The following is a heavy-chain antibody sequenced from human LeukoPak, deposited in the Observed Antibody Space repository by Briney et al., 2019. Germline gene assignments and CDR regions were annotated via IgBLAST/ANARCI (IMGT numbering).Heavy chain of an antibody. CDR1: GGSIWIHY. CDR3: AKRNSSGWSAHFDY. CDR2: ISGSGRST. V-gene: IGHV3-23*01. Sequence: PSETLSLTCTLWGGSIWIHYWICARQAPGKGLEWVSGISGSGRSTYYADSVKGRFTISRDNSKTTLYLQMNSLRAEDTAVYCCAKRNSSGWSAHFDYWGQGTLVTVSS. D-gene: IGHD6-19*01. J-gene: IGHJ4*02.